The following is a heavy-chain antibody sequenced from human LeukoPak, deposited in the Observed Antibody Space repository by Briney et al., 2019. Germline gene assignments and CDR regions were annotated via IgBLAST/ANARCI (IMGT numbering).Heavy chain of an antibody. CDR2: IIPIFGTA. CDR3: ARGGRVVTGAFDI. D-gene: IGHD3-3*01. Sequence: ASVKVSCKASGGTFSSYAISWVRQAPGQGLEWMGGIIPIFGTANYAQKFQGRVTITTDESTSTAYMELSSLRSEDTAVYYCARGGRVVTGAFDIWGQGTMVTVSS. V-gene: IGHV1-69*05. J-gene: IGHJ3*02. CDR1: GGTFSSYA.